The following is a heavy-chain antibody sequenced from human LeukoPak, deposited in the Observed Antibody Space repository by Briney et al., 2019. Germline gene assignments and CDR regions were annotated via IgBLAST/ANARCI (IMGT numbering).Heavy chain of an antibody. J-gene: IGHJ4*02. CDR3: VREILYCSGGSCYRGPFDN. CDR1: NDSISSGDYY. V-gene: IGHV4-30-4*01. CDR2: IFHRGGT. Sequence: SETLSITCTVSNDSISSGDYYWNWIRQPPGEGLEWIGYIFHRGGTSYSPSLKSRILFSVDTSQNQFSLKLNSVTAADTAVYYCVREILYCSGGSCYRGPFDNWGQGTLVTVSA. D-gene: IGHD2-15*01.